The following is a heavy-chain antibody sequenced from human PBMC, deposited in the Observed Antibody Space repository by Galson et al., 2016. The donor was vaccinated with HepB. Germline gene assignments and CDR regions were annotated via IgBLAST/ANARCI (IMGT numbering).Heavy chain of an antibody. Sequence: SLRLSCAASGFTFSSYAMHWVRQAPGKGLEWVAVISYDGSTKYYADSVKGRFTISRDNSKNTLYLQMNSLRAEDTAVYYCASHTRGQYDSGRYEFNHWGQGTLVTVSS. CDR1: GFTFSSYA. D-gene: IGHD3-10*01. J-gene: IGHJ4*02. CDR2: ISYDGSTK. V-gene: IGHV3-30*04. CDR3: ASHTRGQYDSGRYEFNH.